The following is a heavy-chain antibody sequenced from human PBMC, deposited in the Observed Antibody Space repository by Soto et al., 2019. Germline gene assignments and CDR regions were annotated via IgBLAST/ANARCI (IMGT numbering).Heavy chain of an antibody. CDR1: GFTFDDYA. V-gene: IGHV3-9*01. Sequence: EVQLVESGGGLVQPGRSLRLSCAASGFTFDDYAMHWVRQAPGKGLEGVSGISWNSGSIGYADSVKGRFTISRDNAKNSLYLQMNSLRAEDTALYYCAKVRSRMREPGGMDVWGQGTTVTVSS. CDR3: AKVRSRMREPGGMDV. J-gene: IGHJ6*02. CDR2: ISWNSGSI.